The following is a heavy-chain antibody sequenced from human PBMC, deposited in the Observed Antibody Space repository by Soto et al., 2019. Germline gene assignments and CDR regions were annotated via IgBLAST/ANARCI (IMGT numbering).Heavy chain of an antibody. J-gene: IGHJ4*02. V-gene: IGHV3-30*03. CDR3: ALTRRSCLLEVAGPGFEY. CDR1: GFNFGVFG. D-gene: IGHD6-19*01. CDR2: LSYEGSEE. Sequence: QVRLVESGGGVVQPGRSLRLSCAASGFNFGVFGIHWVRQAPGKGLEWLSVLSYEGSEEYYADSVRGRFTISRDNSKNMLFLQMDSLRVDDTVVYYCALTRRSCLLEVAGPGFEYWGQGTLVTVS.